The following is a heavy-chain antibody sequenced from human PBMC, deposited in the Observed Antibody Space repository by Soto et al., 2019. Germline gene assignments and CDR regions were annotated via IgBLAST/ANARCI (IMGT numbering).Heavy chain of an antibody. J-gene: IGHJ4*02. Sequence: GGSLRLSCAASGFTFSSYAMSWVRQAPGKGLEWVSAISGSGGSTYYADSVKGRFTISRDNSKNTLSLQMNSLRADDTAVYYCAKDATPRDSSGYIYYFDYWGQGTLVTGSS. CDR1: GFTFSSYA. D-gene: IGHD3-22*01. V-gene: IGHV3-23*01. CDR3: AKDATPRDSSGYIYYFDY. CDR2: ISGSGGST.